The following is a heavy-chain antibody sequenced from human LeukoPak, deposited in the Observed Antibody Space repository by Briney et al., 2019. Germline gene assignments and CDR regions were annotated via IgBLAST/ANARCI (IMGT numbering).Heavy chain of an antibody. D-gene: IGHD6-19*01. J-gene: IGHJ4*02. V-gene: IGHV4-4*02. CDR3: AKGAGAYSSGWYCDY. CDR1: GGSISSSNW. Sequence: SETLSLTCAVSGGSISSSNWWSWDRQPPGKGLEWIGEIYHSGSTNYNPSLKSRVTISVDKSKNQFSLKLSSVTAADTAVYYCAKGAGAYSSGWYCDYWGQGTLVTVSS. CDR2: IYHSGST.